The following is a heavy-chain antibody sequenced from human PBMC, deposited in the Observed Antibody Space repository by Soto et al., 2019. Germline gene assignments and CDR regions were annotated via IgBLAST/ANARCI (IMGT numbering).Heavy chain of an antibody. D-gene: IGHD3-10*01. CDR1: GFSLSTSGVG. CDR3: AHTHLWFGELAFDY. CDR2: IYWDDDK. Sequence: QITLKESGPALVKPTQTLTLTCTFSGFSLSTSGVGVGWIRQPPGKALEWLALIYWDDDKRYSPSLKSRLTINKDTSKNQVVLTITIMDPVDTATYYCAHTHLWFGELAFDYWGQGTLVTVSS. J-gene: IGHJ4*02. V-gene: IGHV2-5*02.